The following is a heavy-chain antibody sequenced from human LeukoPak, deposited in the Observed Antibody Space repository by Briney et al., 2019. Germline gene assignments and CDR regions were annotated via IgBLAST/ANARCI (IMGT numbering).Heavy chain of an antibody. CDR3: ARTPGGNWFDP. CDR2: IYYSGST. D-gene: IGHD3-16*01. V-gene: IGHV4-31*03. CDR1: GGSISSGGYY. J-gene: IGHJ5*02. Sequence: SETLSLTCTVSGGSISSGGYYWSWIRQHPGKGLEWIGYIYYSGSTYYNPSLKSRVTISVDASKNQFSLKLSSVTAADTAVYYCARTPGGNWFDPWGQGTLVTVSS.